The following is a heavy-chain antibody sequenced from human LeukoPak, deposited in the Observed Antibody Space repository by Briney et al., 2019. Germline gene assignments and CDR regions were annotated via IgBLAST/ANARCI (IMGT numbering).Heavy chain of an antibody. CDR3: ARQPFEADTNWFDP. V-gene: IGHV4-59*05. CDR2: IYYSGST. CDR1: GGSISSHY. J-gene: IGHJ5*02. D-gene: IGHD3-9*01. Sequence: PSETLSLPCTVSGGSISSHYWLWIRQPPGKGLDWIGSIYYSGSTYYNPSLKSRVTISVVTSKNQFSLKLSFLTPTDTAVYYCARQPFEADTNWFDPGGQGTLVTVSS.